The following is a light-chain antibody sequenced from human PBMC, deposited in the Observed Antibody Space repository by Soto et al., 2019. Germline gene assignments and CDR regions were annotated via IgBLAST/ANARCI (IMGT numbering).Light chain of an antibody. Sequence: QSALTQPRSVSGSPGQSVTISCTGTSSDVGAYNYVSWYQQHPGKAPQLMIYDVGKRPSGVPDRFSGSKSGNTASLTISGLQAEDEADYYCCSYARSSVVFGGGTKLTVL. J-gene: IGLJ2*01. CDR3: CSYARSSVV. CDR1: SSDVGAYNY. V-gene: IGLV2-11*01. CDR2: DVG.